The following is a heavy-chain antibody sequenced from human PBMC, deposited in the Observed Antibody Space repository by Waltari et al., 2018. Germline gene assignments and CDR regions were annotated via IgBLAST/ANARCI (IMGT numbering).Heavy chain of an antibody. CDR1: GFTVSSNY. D-gene: IGHD6-6*01. J-gene: IGHJ4*02. Sequence: EVQLVETGGGLIQPGGSLRLSCAASGFTVSSNYMSWVRQAPGKGLEWVSVIDSGGSTYYADTVKGRFTISMDNSKNTLYLQMNSLRAEDTAVYYCARVSGSYSSSRSFDYWGQGTLVTVSS. CDR2: IDSGGST. V-gene: IGHV3-53*02. CDR3: ARVSGSYSSSRSFDY.